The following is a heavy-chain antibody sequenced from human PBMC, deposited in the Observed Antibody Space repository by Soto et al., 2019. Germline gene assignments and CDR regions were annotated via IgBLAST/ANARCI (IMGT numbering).Heavy chain of an antibody. Sequence: XSVKSAFKASGYTFTNSDIRWMRQAPGQGLEWMGWIGAYNGHTKYAQKLQGRVTMTTDTSTSTAYMELRSLKSDDTAVYYCAREDYYDSSGYLPVRYYFGMDVWGQGTTVTVSS. CDR3: AREDYYDSSGYLPVRYYFGMDV. J-gene: IGHJ6*02. CDR2: IGAYNGHT. V-gene: IGHV1-18*01. CDR1: GYTFTNSD. D-gene: IGHD3-22*01.